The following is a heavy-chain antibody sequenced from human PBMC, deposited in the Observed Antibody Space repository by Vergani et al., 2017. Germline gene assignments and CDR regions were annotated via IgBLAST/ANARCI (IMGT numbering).Heavy chain of an antibody. J-gene: IGHJ6*02. CDR2: IIPIFGTA. Sequence: QVQLVQSGAEVKKPGSSVKVSCKASGGTFSSYAISWVRQAPGQGLEWMGGIIPIFGTANYAQKFQGRVTITADESTSTAYMELSSLRSEDMAVYYCASRDITIFGVVIIRGYYYYGMDVWGQGTTVTVSS. CDR1: GGTFSSYA. V-gene: IGHV1-69*01. CDR3: ASRDITIFGVVIIRGYYYYGMDV. D-gene: IGHD3-3*01.